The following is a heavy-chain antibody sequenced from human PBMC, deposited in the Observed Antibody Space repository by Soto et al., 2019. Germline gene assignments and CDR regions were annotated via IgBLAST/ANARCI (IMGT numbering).Heavy chain of an antibody. CDR1: GGTFSSYA. Sequence: SVKVSCKASGGTFSSYAISWVRQAPGQGLEWMGGIIPIFGTANYAQKFQGRVTITAGESTSTAYMELSSLRSEDTAVYYCARDTGALGHFQHWGQGTLVTVSS. D-gene: IGHD1-26*01. V-gene: IGHV1-69*13. CDR2: IIPIFGTA. CDR3: ARDTGALGHFQH. J-gene: IGHJ1*01.